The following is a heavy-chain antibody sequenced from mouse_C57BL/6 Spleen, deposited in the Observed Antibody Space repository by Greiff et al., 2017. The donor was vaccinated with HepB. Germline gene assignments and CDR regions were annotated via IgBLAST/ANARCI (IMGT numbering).Heavy chain of an antibody. J-gene: IGHJ2*01. Sequence: EVQLQESGPELVKPGASVKISCKASGYSFTGYYMNWVKQSPEKSLEWIGEINPSTGGTTYNQKFKAKATLTVDKSSSTAYMQLKSLTSEDSAVYYCARNLPYFDYWGQGTTLTVSS. CDR3: ARNLPYFDY. CDR2: INPSTGGT. D-gene: IGHD5-1*01. CDR1: GYSFTGYY. V-gene: IGHV1-42*01.